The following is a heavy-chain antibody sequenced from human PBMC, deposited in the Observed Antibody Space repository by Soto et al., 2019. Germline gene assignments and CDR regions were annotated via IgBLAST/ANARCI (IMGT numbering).Heavy chain of an antibody. CDR3: AKTASMTIRDAFDH. V-gene: IGHV3-23*01. Sequence: EVQVLESGGGLVQPGGSLRLSCAASGFTFSSYAMSWVRQAPGQGLEWVSAISGSGSNPYYADSVKGRFTISRDNSKNTLYLPMNSLRAEDTALDYCAKTASMTIRDAFDHWGQGTLVTVSS. CDR2: ISGSGSNP. D-gene: IGHD4-17*01. J-gene: IGHJ4*02. CDR1: GFTFSSYA.